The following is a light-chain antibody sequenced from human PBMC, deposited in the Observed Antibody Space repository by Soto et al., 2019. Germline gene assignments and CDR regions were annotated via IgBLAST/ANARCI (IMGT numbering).Light chain of an antibody. CDR2: EVS. Sequence: QSALTQPASVSGSPGQSITISCTGTSGDVDAFDYVSWYQQHPGKAPKLMIFEVSDRPPGVSDRFSGSKSGSTASLTISGLQAEDEADYFCTSVTSSSTQVFGTGTKLTVL. V-gene: IGLV2-14*01. J-gene: IGLJ1*01. CDR3: TSVTSSSTQV. CDR1: SGDVDAFDY.